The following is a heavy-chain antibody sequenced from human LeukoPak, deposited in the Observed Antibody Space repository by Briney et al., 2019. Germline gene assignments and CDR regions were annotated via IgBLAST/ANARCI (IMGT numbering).Heavy chain of an antibody. CDR1: GYTFTSYA. D-gene: IGHD3-9*01. J-gene: IGHJ4*02. CDR2: INTNTGNP. Sequence: GASVKVSCKASGYTFTSYAMNWVRQAPGQGLEWMGWINTNTGNPTYAQGFTGRFVFSLDTSVSTAYLQISSLKAEDTAVYYCARDGYYDILTGYYVGVDYWGQGTLVTVSS. CDR3: ARDGYYDILTGYYVGVDY. V-gene: IGHV7-4-1*02.